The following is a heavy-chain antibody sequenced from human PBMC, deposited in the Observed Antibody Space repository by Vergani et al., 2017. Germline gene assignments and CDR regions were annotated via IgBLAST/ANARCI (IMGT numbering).Heavy chain of an antibody. CDR2: TYYRSKWYN. Sequence: QVQLQQSGPGLVKPSQTLLLTCAISGDSDSSNSAAWNWIRQSPSRGLEWLGRTYYRSKWYNDYAVSVKSRITINPDTSKNQFSLQLQSVTPEDTAVYYCAREDISLTVEGANYMDIWGKGTTVTVSS. D-gene: IGHD3-22*01. CDR3: AREDISLTVEGANYMDI. CDR1: GDSDSSNSAA. V-gene: IGHV6-1*01. J-gene: IGHJ6*03.